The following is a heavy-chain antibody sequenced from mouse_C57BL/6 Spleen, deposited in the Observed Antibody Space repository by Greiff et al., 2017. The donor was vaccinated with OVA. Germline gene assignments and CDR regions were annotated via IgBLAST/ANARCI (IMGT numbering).Heavy chain of an antibody. CDR2: IRYSGST. J-gene: IGHJ3*01. Sequence: EVMLVESGPGMVKPSQSLSLTCTVTGYSITSGYDWHWIRHFPGNKLEWMGYIRYSGSTNYNPSLKSRISITHDTSKNHFFLKLNSVTTEDTATYYCARDEGGSFAYWGQGTLVTVSA. CDR3: ARDEGGSFAY. CDR1: GYSITSGYD. V-gene: IGHV3-1*01.